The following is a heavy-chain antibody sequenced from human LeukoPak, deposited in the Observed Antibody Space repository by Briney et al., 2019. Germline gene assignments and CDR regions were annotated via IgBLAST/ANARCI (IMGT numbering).Heavy chain of an antibody. V-gene: IGHV3-30*02. CDR2: IRYDGSNK. CDR3: AKDRWFGGTEAVAGVFDY. Sequence: GGSLRLSCAASGFTFSSYGMHWVRQAPGKGLEWVAFIRYDGSNKYYADSVKGRFTISRDNSKNTLYLQMNSLRAEDTAVYYCAKDRWFGGTEAVAGVFDYWGQGTLVTVSS. D-gene: IGHD3-10*01. CDR1: GFTFSSYG. J-gene: IGHJ4*02.